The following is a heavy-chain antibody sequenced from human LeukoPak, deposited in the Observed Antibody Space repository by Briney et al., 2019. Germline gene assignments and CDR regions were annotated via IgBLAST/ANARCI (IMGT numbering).Heavy chain of an antibody. CDR2: ISSSSGYI. J-gene: IGHJ4*02. CDR1: GFTFRSYS. Sequence: GGSLSLSCAASGFTFRSYSMNGVRQAPGKGLEWVSSISSSSGYIYYADSVRGRFTLSRDNDRNSLFLQMNSLRAEDTAVYYSTRLSGYCSSTRCYGYLDDWSQGTLVTVYS. V-gene: IGHV3-21*01. D-gene: IGHD2-2*03. CDR3: TRLSGYCSSTRCYGYLDD.